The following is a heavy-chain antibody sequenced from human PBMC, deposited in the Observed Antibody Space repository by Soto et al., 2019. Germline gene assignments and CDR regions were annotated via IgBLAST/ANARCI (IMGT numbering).Heavy chain of an antibody. Sequence: QLQLQESGSGLVKPSQTLSLTCAVSGGSIRSCCYSWSWNRQPPGKGLEWIGYIYHSGSTYYNPCLHSLLTISVDRSKHQFSLKLSSVTAADTSVYYCARGPGPWGQGTLVTVSS. V-gene: IGHV4-30-2*01. CDR2: IYHSGST. CDR1: GGSIRSCCYS. CDR3: ARGPGP. J-gene: IGHJ5*02.